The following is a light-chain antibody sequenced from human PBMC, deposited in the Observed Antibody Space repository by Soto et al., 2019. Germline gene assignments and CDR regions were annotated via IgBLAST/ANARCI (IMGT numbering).Light chain of an antibody. CDR3: QQYYQWPSYT. CDR1: QSVGSN. CDR2: DAS. Sequence: EIVMTQSPLTLSASPGDRAIFSCRASQSVGSNIAWYQQKPGQSPRLLVYDASTRATAIPARFSGSASGTDFILTINPLQPEDFAVYYCQQYYQWPSYTFGQGTK. V-gene: IGKV3-15*01. J-gene: IGKJ2*01.